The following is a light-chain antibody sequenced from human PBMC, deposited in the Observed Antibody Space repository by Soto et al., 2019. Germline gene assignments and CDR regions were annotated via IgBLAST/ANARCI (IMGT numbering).Light chain of an antibody. CDR1: QSVSSSY. Sequence: EIVLTQSPVTLSLSPGERATLSCRASQSVSSSYLAWYQQKPGQAPSLLIYGASSRATGIPDRFSGSGSGTDFTLTVSSLEPEDFAVYYCQQRSNWPIAFGQGTRLEIK. CDR3: QQRSNWPIA. J-gene: IGKJ5*01. CDR2: GAS. V-gene: IGKV3D-20*02.